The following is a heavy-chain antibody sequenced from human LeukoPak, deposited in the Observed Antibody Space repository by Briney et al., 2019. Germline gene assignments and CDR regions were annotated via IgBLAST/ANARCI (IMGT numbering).Heavy chain of an antibody. CDR3: ARDVGVEVAADY. J-gene: IGHJ4*02. D-gene: IGHD6-19*01. CDR2: INPNSGGT. V-gene: IGHV1-2*02. CDR1: GYTFTSYY. Sequence: ASVKVSCKASGYTFTSYYMHWVRQAPGQGLEWMGWINPNSGGTNYAQIFQGRVTMTRDTSISTAYMELSRLRSDDTAVCYCARDVGVEVAADYWGQGTLVTVSS.